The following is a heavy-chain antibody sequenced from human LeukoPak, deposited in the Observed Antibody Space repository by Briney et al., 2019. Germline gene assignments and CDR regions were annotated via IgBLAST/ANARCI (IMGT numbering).Heavy chain of an antibody. CDR3: VKDRTLAYCGGDCYYYYYYYGMDV. J-gene: IGHJ6*02. CDR1: GFTFSSYA. D-gene: IGHD2-21*02. V-gene: IGHV3-23*01. Sequence: GGSLRLSCAASGFTFSSYAMSWVRQAPGKGLEWVSAISGSGGSTYYADSVKGRFTISRDNSKNTLYLQMNSLRAEDTAVYYCVKDRTLAYCGGDCYYYYYYYGMDVWGQGTTVTVSS. CDR2: ISGSGGST.